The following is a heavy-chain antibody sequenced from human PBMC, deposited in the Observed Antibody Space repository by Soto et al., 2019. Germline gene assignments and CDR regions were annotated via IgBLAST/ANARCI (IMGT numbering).Heavy chain of an antibody. V-gene: IGHV4-4*07. D-gene: IGHD3-16*01. Sequence: SETLSLTCTVSGGSMFSYDWSWIRQPAGKGLEWIARIYGSGGTNYNPSLKSRVTMSLDTSKNKFSLRLTSVTAADTAVYYCAREGASSYASRHFDNWGPGTLVTVS. CDR3: AREGASSYASRHFDN. J-gene: IGHJ4*02. CDR2: IYGSGGT. CDR1: GGSMFSYD.